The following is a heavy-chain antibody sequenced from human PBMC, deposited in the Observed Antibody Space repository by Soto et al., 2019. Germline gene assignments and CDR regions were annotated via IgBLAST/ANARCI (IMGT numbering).Heavy chain of an antibody. Sequence: QVQLVQSGAEVKKPGSSVKVSCKASGGTFSSYTISWVRQAPGQGLEWMGRIIPILGIANYAQKFQGRVTITADKSTSTACMELSSLRSEDTAVYYCARGRTTVAVRWEYYCYGMDVWGQGTTVTVAS. J-gene: IGHJ6*02. D-gene: IGHD4-17*01. CDR1: GGTFSSYT. CDR3: ARGRTTVAVRWEYYCYGMDV. V-gene: IGHV1-69*02. CDR2: IIPILGIA.